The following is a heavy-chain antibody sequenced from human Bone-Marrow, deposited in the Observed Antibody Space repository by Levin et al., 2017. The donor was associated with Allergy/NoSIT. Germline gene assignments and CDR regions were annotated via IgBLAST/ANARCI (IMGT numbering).Heavy chain of an antibody. Sequence: QRGESLKISCAASGFTFDDYAMHWVRQTPGRGLEWVSGISWNSGKIGYGDSTKGRFTISRDNAKSSLYLQMNSLRVEDTALYYCAKTRGFSFGIDAFDMWGQGTMVTVSS. CDR2: ISWNSGKI. CDR1: GFTFDDYA. CDR3: AKTRGFSFGIDAFDM. V-gene: IGHV3-9*01. J-gene: IGHJ3*02. D-gene: IGHD5-12*01.